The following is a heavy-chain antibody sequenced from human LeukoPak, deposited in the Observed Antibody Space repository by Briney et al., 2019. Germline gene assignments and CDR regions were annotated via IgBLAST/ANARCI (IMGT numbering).Heavy chain of an antibody. CDR1: GYTFTGYY. V-gene: IGHV1-2*02. CDR2: INPNTGGK. D-gene: IGHD6-13*01. CDR3: ARVLRSDSSPDDAFDI. J-gene: IGHJ3*02. Sequence: GAPVTVSCKASGYTFTGYYMHWVRQAPGQGLEWMGWINPNTGGKNYAQKFQGRVTMTRDTSISTAYMELSRLRSDDTAVYYCARVLRSDSSPDDAFDIWGQGTMVTVSS.